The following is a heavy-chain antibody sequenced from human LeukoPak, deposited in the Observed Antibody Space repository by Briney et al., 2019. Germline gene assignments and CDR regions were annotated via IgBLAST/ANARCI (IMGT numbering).Heavy chain of an antibody. CDR1: GFSLSNARMG. D-gene: IGHD2-2*01. V-gene: IGHV2-26*01. J-gene: IGHJ4*02. CDR3: ARRYCGSTSCYGAED. Sequence: SGPTLVNPTETLTLTCTVSGFSLSNARMGVSWIRQPPGKALEWLAHIFSNDEKSYSTSLKSRLTISKDTSKSQVVLTMTNMDPVDTATYYCARRYCGSTSCYGAEDWGQGTLVTVSS. CDR2: IFSNDEK.